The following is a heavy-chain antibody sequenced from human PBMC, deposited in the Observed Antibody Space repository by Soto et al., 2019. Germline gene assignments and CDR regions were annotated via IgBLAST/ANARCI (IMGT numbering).Heavy chain of an antibody. V-gene: IGHV4-61*01. CDR2: IYYSGST. Sequence: SEPLSLTCTVSGGSVSIGSYYWSWSRQPPGKGLEWIGYIYYSGSTNYNPSLKSRVTISVDTSKNQFSLKLSSVTAADTAVYYCGKERRGSGWFVCSYWGQGILVTVSS. D-gene: IGHD6-19*01. CDR1: GGSVSIGSYY. J-gene: IGHJ4*02. CDR3: GKERRGSGWFVCSY.